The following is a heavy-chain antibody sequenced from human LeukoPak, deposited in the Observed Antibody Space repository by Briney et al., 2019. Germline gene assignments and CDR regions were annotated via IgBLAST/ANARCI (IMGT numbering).Heavy chain of an antibody. CDR3: ARVSSGWSEFDY. CDR1: GGSISSYY. D-gene: IGHD6-19*01. Sequence: SETLSLTCTVSGGSISSYYWSWIRQPPGKGLEWIGYIYYSGSTNYNPSLKSRVTISVDTSKNQFSLKLSSVTAADTDVYYCARVSSGWSEFDYWGQGTLVTVSS. J-gene: IGHJ4*02. CDR2: IYYSGST. V-gene: IGHV4-59*01.